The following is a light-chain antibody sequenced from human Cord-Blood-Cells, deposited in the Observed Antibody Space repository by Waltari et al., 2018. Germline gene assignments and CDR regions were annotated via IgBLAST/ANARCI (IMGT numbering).Light chain of an antibody. V-gene: IGLV2-14*01. J-gene: IGLJ3*02. Sequence: QSALTQPAPVSGSPGKSINIPCTGNQRGVGGFNYFSWYQQHPGKAPKLMIYYLNNRPAVVSHLFAGAKCNNTASLTISGLQAEDEADYCCSSYTSSSTWVFGGGTKLTVL. CDR3: SSYTSSSTWV. CDR1: QRGVGGFNY. CDR2: YLN.